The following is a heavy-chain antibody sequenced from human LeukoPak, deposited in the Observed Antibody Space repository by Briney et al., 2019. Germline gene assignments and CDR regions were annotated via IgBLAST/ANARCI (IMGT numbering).Heavy chain of an antibody. CDR2: IHSDGTT. V-gene: IGHV4-4*09. Sequence: GSLRLSCAASGFTFTTYTIHWIRQAPGKGLEFLGYIHSDGTTNYDSSLQSRVAISLDTSKIQFSLRLYSVTAADAALYFCARLNFRGGEALHFDSWGQGTLVTVSS. CDR1: GFTFTTYT. D-gene: IGHD3-16*01. CDR3: ARLNFRGGEALHFDS. J-gene: IGHJ4*02.